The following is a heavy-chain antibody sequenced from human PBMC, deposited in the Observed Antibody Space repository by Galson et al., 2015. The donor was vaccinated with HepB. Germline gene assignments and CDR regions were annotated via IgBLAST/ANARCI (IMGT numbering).Heavy chain of an antibody. Sequence: CAASGFSFTSHSMNWVRQAPGKGLEWVTYISSGGTKYYADSVKGRFTISRDNVKKSMYLHMSSLRVEDTAVYYCARNPASYGCYNMDVWGQGTTVTVSS. CDR2: ISSGGTK. CDR3: ARNPASYGCYNMDV. CDR1: GFSFTSHS. V-gene: IGHV3-48*01. D-gene: IGHD2-2*02. J-gene: IGHJ6*02.